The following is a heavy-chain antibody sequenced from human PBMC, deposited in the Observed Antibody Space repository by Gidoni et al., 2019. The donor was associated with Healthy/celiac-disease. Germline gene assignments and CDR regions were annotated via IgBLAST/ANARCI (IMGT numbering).Heavy chain of an antibody. CDR3: ARLSSGYSC. D-gene: IGHD3-22*01. J-gene: IGHJ1*01. V-gene: IGHV3-30*14. Sequence: QVQLVESGGGVVQPGRSLRLSCAASGFPFRTYAIHWVRQAPGKGLEWVAVISYDGSNKYYADSVKGRFTISRDNSKNTLYLQMNSLRAEDTAVYYCARLSSGYSCWGQGTLVTVSS. CDR1: GFPFRTYA. CDR2: ISYDGSNK.